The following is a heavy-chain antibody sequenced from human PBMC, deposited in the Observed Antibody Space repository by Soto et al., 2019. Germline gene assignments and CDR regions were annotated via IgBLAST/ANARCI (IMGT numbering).Heavy chain of an antibody. J-gene: IGHJ3*02. D-gene: IGHD5-12*01. Sequence: ASVKVSCKASGYTFTGYYMHWVRQAPGQGLEWMGWINPNSGGTNYAQKFQGRVTMTRDTSISTAYMELSRLRSDDTAVYYCARSIAATISSDAFDIWGQGTMVTVSS. CDR3: ARSIAATISSDAFDI. CDR2: INPNSGGT. V-gene: IGHV1-2*02. CDR1: GYTFTGYY.